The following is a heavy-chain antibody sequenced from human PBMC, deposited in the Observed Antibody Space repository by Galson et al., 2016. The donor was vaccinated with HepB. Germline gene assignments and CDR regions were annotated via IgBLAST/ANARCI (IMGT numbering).Heavy chain of an antibody. CDR1: GYKFSNYG. J-gene: IGHJ4*02. Sequence: SVKVSCKAAGYKFSNYGITWVRQAPGQGLEWMGWISPYTGDTNYAQKFQGRVSMTTDTSTNTAYMEVRSLRPDDTAVYYCARALGSVLTIVILHFDYWGQGTPVKVSP. D-gene: IGHD3/OR15-3a*01. CDR3: ARALGSVLTIVILHFDY. V-gene: IGHV1-18*04. CDR2: ISPYTGDT.